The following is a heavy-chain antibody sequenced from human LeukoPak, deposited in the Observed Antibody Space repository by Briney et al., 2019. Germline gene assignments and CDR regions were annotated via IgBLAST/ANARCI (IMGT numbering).Heavy chain of an antibody. CDR2: IYSGGST. CDR1: GFTVSSNY. CDR3: ARSTGYCSSTSCFYYYYYMDV. D-gene: IGHD2-2*01. Sequence: GGSLRLSCAASGFTVSSNYMSWVRQAPGKGLEWVSVIYSGGSTYYADSVKGRFTISRDNSKNTLYLQMNSLRAEDTAVYYCARSTGYCSSTSCFYYYYYMDVWGKGTTVTVPS. J-gene: IGHJ6*03. V-gene: IGHV3-53*01.